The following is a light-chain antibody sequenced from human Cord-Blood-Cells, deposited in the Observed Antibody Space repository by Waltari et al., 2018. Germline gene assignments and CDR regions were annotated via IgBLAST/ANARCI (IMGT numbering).Light chain of an antibody. CDR2: GAS. J-gene: IGKJ1*01. CDR3: QQYGSSPPT. V-gene: IGKV3-20*01. Sequence: EIVLTQSPGPLSLSPGERATLTCRASQSVSSSYLAWYQQKPGQAPRLLIHGASSRATGIPDRFSGSGSGTDFTLTISRLEPEDFAVYYCQQYGSSPPTFGQGTKVEIK. CDR1: QSVSSSY.